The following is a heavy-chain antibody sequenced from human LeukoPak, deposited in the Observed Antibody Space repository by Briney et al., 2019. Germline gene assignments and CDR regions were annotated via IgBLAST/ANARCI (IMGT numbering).Heavy chain of an antibody. CDR3: ARALVGDYYYFVGWFDP. CDR1: GYSISSGYY. Sequence: SETLCLTCTVSGYSISSGYYWGWIRQPPGKGLEYIGSIYHSGSTYYKPSLKSRVTISVDTSKNQFSLKLSSVTAADTALYYCARALVGDYYYFVGWFDPWGQGTLVTVSS. V-gene: IGHV4-38-2*02. D-gene: IGHD3-10*01. CDR2: IYHSGST. J-gene: IGHJ5*02.